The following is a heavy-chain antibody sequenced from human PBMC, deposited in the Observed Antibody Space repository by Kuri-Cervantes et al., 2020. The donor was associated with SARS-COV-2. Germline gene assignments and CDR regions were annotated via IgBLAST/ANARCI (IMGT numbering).Heavy chain of an antibody. CDR3: ARHCDVVVPAASNWFDP. CDR1: GGSISSSTYY. J-gene: IGHJ5*02. CDR2: IYYSGST. Sequence: GSLRLSCTVSGGSISSSTYYWGWIRQPPGKGLEGIGSIYYSGSTYYNPSLKSRVTISVDTSKNQFSLKLGSVTAADTAVYYWARHCDVVVPAASNWFDPWGQGTLVTVSS. D-gene: IGHD2-2*01. V-gene: IGHV4-39*01.